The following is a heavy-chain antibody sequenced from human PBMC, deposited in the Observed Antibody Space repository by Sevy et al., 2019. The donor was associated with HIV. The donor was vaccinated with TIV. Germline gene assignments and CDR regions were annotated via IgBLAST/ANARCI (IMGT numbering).Heavy chain of an antibody. CDR3: ARKGGAYDIGFDP. CDR2: ISSSGTTI. D-gene: IGHD3-22*01. Sequence: GGSLRLSCAASGLTFSSYEMTWVRQAPGKGLEWISSISSSGTTIYYGDSVEGRFTISRDNPKNSLYLQMNSLRAEDTAVYYCARKGGAYDIGFDPWGQGTLVTVSS. V-gene: IGHV3-48*03. J-gene: IGHJ5*02. CDR1: GLTFSSYE.